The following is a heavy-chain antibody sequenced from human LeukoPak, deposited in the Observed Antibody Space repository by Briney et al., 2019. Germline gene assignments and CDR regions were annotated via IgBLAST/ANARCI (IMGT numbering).Heavy chain of an antibody. CDR2: IWYDGSNK. V-gene: IGHV3-33*01. J-gene: IGHJ4*02. Sequence: GGSLRLSCAASGFTFSSYGMHWVRQAPGKGLEWVAVIWYDGSNKYYADSVKGRFTISRDNSKNTLYLQMNSLRAEDTGVYYCARGGMYCSGGSCYLFDYWGQGTLVTVSS. D-gene: IGHD2-15*01. CDR3: ARGGMYCSGGSCYLFDY. CDR1: GFTFSSYG.